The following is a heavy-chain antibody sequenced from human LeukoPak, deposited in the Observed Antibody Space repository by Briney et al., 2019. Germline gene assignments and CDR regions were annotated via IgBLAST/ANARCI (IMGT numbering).Heavy chain of an antibody. V-gene: IGHV3-21*01. Sequence: RGSLRLSCVASGFSLSSYSMNWVRQPPGTGLGWGSFISTSSSYIHHADSVKGRFTISRDNDENSLYLQMKSLRAEDTAVYYCARSAIAAARIYYYMDGWGKGTTVTVCS. CDR2: ISTSSSYI. CDR3: ARSAIAAARIYYYMDG. J-gene: IGHJ6*03. CDR1: GFSLSSYS. D-gene: IGHD6-13*01.